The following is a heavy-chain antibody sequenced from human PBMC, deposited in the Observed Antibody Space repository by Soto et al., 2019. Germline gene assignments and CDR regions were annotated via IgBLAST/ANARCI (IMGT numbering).Heavy chain of an antibody. D-gene: IGHD6-25*01. V-gene: IGHV1-69*01. J-gene: IGHJ6*02. CDR2: IIPIFGTA. CDR3: ARDRAAAADYYYGMDV. Sequence: QVQLVQCGAEVKKPGSSVKVSCKASGGTFSSYAISWVRQAPGQGLEWMGGIIPIFGTANYAQKFQGRVTITADESTSTAYMELSSLRSEHTAVYYCARDRAAAADYYYGMDVWGQGTTVTVSS. CDR1: GGTFSSYA.